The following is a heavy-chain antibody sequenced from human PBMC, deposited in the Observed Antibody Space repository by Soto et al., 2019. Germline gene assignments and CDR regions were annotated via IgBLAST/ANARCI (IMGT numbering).Heavy chain of an antibody. Sequence: GGSLRLSCAASGFTVSSNYMSWVRQAPGKGLEWVSVIYSGGSTYYADSVKGRFTISRDNSKNTLYLQMNSLRAEDTAVYYCARDLTGPTIDYWGQGTLVTVSS. CDR3: ARDLTGPTIDY. D-gene: IGHD7-27*01. CDR2: IYSGGST. J-gene: IGHJ4*02. CDR1: GFTVSSNY. V-gene: IGHV3-66*02.